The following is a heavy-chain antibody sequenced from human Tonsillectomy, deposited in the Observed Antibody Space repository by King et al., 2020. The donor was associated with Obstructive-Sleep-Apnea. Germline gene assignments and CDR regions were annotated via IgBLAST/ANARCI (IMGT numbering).Heavy chain of an antibody. CDR2: IYPGGDSDT. J-gene: IGHJ4*02. CDR3: ARLSVTIDY. V-gene: IGHV5-51*01. CDR1: GYSFTTYC. D-gene: IGHD4-17*01. Sequence: QLVQSGAEVKMPGESLKISCKGSGYSFTTYCIGWVRQMPGKGLEWMGIIYPGGDSDTRYSPSFQGQVTISADKSVNTAYLQWSSLKASDTAMYYCARLSVTIDYWGQGTLVTVSS.